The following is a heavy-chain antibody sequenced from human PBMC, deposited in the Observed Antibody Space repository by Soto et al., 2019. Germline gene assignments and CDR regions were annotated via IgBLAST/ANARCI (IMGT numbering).Heavy chain of an antibody. CDR2: ISYDGSNK. CDR1: GFTFSSYG. CDR3: AAAPGYDSSVFDY. D-gene: IGHD3-22*01. J-gene: IGHJ4*02. V-gene: IGHV3-30*03. Sequence: QVQLVESGGGVVQPGRSLRLSCAASGFTFSSYGMQWVRQAPGKGLEWVAVISYDGSNKYYAESVKGRFTISRDNSKNTLYLQMNSLRAEDTAVYYCAAAPGYDSSVFDYWGQGTLVTVSS.